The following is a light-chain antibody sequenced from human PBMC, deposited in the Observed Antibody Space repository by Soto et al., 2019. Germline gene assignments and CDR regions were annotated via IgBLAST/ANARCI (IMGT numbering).Light chain of an antibody. CDR2: EVS. V-gene: IGLV2-14*01. CDR1: SSDIGASNY. Sequence: QSALTQPASVSGSPGQSITISCTGTSSDIGASNYVSWYQQRPGKAPKVMIYEVSNRPSGISNRFSGSKSGNTASLTISGLQAEDEADYYCCSYAGNRVIFGGGTKLTVL. J-gene: IGLJ2*01. CDR3: CSYAGNRVI.